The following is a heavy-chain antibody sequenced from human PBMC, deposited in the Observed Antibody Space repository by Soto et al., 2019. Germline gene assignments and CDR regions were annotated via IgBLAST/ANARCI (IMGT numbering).Heavy chain of an antibody. D-gene: IGHD3-9*01. V-gene: IGHV4-34*01. CDR1: GGSFSGYY. J-gene: IGHJ4*02. CDR2: INHSGST. CDR3: LRDIFESVASGGI. Sequence: SETLSLTCAVYGGSFSGYYWSWIRQPPGKGLEWIGEINHSGSTNYNPSLKSRVTISVDTSKNQFSLKLTSVTAADTAIFFCLRDIFESVASGGIWGQGLRVTVSS.